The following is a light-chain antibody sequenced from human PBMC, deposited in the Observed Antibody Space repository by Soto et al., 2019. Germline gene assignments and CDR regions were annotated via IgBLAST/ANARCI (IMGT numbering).Light chain of an antibody. CDR2: DTG. V-gene: IGLV7-46*01. CDR3: LLSYSGARV. J-gene: IGLJ3*02. Sequence: QAVVTQEPSLTVSPGGTVTLTCGSSTGAVTSGHYPYWFQQKPGQAPRTLIYDTGKKHSWTPARFSGSLLGGKAALTLSGAQPEDEADYYCLLSYSGARVFGGGTKLTVL. CDR1: TGAVTSGHY.